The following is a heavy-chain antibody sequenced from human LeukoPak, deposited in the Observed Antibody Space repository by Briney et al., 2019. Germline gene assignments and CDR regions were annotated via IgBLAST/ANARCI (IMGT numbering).Heavy chain of an antibody. Sequence: SETLSLTCAVYGGSFSGYYWSWIRQPPGKGLEWIGEINHSGSTNYNPSLKSRVTISVATSKNQFSLKLSSVTAADTAVYYCARDSVDFWSGCYDYWGQGTLVTVSS. V-gene: IGHV4-34*01. CDR1: GGSFSGYY. J-gene: IGHJ4*02. CDR2: INHSGST. CDR3: ARDSVDFWSGCYDY. D-gene: IGHD3-3*01.